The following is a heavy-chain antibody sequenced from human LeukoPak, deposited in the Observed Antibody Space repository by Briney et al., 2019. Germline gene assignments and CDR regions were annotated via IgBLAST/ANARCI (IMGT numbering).Heavy chain of an antibody. Sequence: PGGSLRLSCAASGFTSSSNSMNWVRQAPGKGLEWVSSISSSSSYIYYADSVKGRFTISRDNAKNSLYLQMNSLRAEDTAVYYCARGGSSGYYLNTYMDVWGKGTTVTVSS. D-gene: IGHD3-22*01. CDR1: GFTSSSNS. CDR3: ARGGSSGYYLNTYMDV. J-gene: IGHJ6*03. V-gene: IGHV3-21*01. CDR2: ISSSSSYI.